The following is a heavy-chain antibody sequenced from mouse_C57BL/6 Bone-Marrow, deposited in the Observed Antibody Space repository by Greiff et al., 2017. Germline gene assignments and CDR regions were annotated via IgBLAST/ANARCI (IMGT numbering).Heavy chain of an antibody. CDR1: GYAFSSYW. CDR3: ASRLRFAD. V-gene: IGHV1-82*01. CDR2: IYPGDGDT. D-gene: IGHD2-1*01. Sequence: VKLMESGPELVKPGASVKISCKASGYAFSSYWMNWVKQRPGKGLEWIGRIYPGDGDTKYNGKFKGKATLTADKSSSPAYMQLSSLTSEDSAVYCCASRLRFADWGQGTLVTVSA. J-gene: IGHJ3*01.